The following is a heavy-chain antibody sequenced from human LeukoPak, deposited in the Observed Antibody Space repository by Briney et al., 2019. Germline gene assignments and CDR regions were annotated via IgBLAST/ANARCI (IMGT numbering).Heavy chain of an antibody. J-gene: IGHJ5*02. D-gene: IGHD4-17*01. CDR1: GYTFTSYG. CDR2: ISACNGNT. Sequence: ASVKVSCKASGYTFTSYGISWVRQAPGQGLEWMGWISACNGNTNYAQKLQGRVTMTTDTSTSTAYMELRSLRSDDTAVYYCARGGMLYGDYVGGWFDPWGQGTLVTVSS. V-gene: IGHV1-18*01. CDR3: ARGGMLYGDYVGGWFDP.